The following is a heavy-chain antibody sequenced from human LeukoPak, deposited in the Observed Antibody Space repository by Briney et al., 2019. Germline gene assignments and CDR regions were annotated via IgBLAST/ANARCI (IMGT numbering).Heavy chain of an antibody. Sequence: GGSLRLSCAASGFTFSSYAMSWLRQAPGKGLEWVSAISGSGGSTYYADSVKGRFTISRDNSKNTLYLQMNSLRAEDTAVYYCAKAVQTYYYDSSAPGGYWGQGTLVTVSS. V-gene: IGHV3-23*01. CDR1: GFTFSSYA. D-gene: IGHD3-22*01. J-gene: IGHJ4*02. CDR2: ISGSGGST. CDR3: AKAVQTYYYDSSAPGGY.